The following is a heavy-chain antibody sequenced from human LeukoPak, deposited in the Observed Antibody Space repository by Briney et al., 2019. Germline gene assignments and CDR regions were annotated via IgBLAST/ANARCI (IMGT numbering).Heavy chain of an antibody. CDR3: ARGGIRERNYYFYMDV. Sequence: PSETLSLTCTVSGGSISSSSYYWGWIRQPPGKGLEWIGSIYYSGSTYYNPSLKSRVTISVDTSKNQFSLKLSSVTAADTAVYYCARGGIRERNYYFYMDVWGKGTTVTVSS. CDR2: IYYSGST. D-gene: IGHD1-1*01. CDR1: GGSISSSSYY. J-gene: IGHJ6*03. V-gene: IGHV4-39*07.